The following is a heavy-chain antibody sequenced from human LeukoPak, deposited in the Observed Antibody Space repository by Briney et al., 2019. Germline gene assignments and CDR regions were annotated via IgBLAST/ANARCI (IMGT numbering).Heavy chain of an antibody. D-gene: IGHD3-10*01. CDR3: ARDHGFPIDYYYYGMDV. Sequence: ASVTVSCKASGYTFTSYGISWVRQAPGQGLEWMGWISAYNGNTNYAQKLQGRVTMTTDTSTSTAYMELRSLRSDDTAVYYCARDHGFPIDYYYYGMDVWGQGTTVTVSS. CDR2: ISAYNGNT. V-gene: IGHV1-18*01. J-gene: IGHJ6*02. CDR1: GYTFTSYG.